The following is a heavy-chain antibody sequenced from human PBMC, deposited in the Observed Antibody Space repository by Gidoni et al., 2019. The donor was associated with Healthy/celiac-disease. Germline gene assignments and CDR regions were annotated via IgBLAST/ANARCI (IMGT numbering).Heavy chain of an antibody. Sequence: GFTFDDSTMHWVRQAPGKGLAWVSLISWDGDISYYADSVKGRFTISRDNSKNSLYLQMSSLRNEDTALYYCARGGQWELLGLGGYFQHWGQGTLVTVSS. D-gene: IGHD1-26*01. CDR2: ISWDGDIS. V-gene: IGHV3-43*01. J-gene: IGHJ1*01. CDR3: ARGGQWELLGLGGYFQH. CDR1: GFTFDDST.